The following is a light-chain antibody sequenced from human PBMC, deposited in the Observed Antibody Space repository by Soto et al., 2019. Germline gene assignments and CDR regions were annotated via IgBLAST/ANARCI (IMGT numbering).Light chain of an antibody. CDR3: QQYNRFSTWT. Sequence: DIQMTQSPSTLSASVGDRVTITCRASQSISYYLAWYQKKPGKAPKVLIWNASSLQRGAPSRFSGSGSGTEFTLTISSLQPDDFATYYCQQYNRFSTWTFGQGTKVEIK. CDR2: NAS. CDR1: QSISYY. V-gene: IGKV1-5*01. J-gene: IGKJ1*01.